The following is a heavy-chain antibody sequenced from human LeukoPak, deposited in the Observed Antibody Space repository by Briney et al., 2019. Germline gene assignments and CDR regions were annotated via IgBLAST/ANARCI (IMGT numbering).Heavy chain of an antibody. CDR1: GFTFSSYW. D-gene: IGHD5-12*01. V-gene: IGHV3-74*03. CDR3: AREGRVSGYDFDC. CDR2: INSDGSSI. Sequence: GGSLRLSCAASGFTFSSYWMHWVRQAPGKGLVWVSRINSDGSSITYADCVKGRFTISRDNAKNTLYLQMNSLRVEDTAVYYCAREGRVSGYDFDCWGQGTLVTVSS. J-gene: IGHJ4*02.